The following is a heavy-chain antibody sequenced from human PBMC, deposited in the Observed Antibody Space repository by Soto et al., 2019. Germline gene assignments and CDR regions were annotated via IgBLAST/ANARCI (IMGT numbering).Heavy chain of an antibody. D-gene: IGHD2-21*02. CDR3: ARGDCGGDCKDYYGMDV. V-gene: IGHV1-46*01. Sequence: GASVKVSCKASGYTFTSYYMHWVRQAPGQGLEWMGIINPSGGSTSYAQKFQGRVTMTRDTSTSTVYMELSSLRSEDTAVYYCARGDCGGDCKDYYGMDVWGQGTTVTVSS. J-gene: IGHJ6*02. CDR1: GYTFTSYY. CDR2: INPSGGST.